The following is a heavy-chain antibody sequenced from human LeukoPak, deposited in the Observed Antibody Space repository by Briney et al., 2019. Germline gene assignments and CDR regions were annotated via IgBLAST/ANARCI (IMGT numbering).Heavy chain of an antibody. D-gene: IGHD1-20*01. Sequence: ASVKVSCKASGYTFTSYDITWVRQVSGQGLEWMGWMNPNSGNTDYAQKFQGRVTITRNTSISTAYMELSSLRSEDMAVYYCARDHNDYNWKGGFDPWGQGTLVTVSS. CDR2: MNPNSGNT. CDR1: GYTFTSYD. J-gene: IGHJ5*02. V-gene: IGHV1-8*03. CDR3: ARDHNDYNWKGGFDP.